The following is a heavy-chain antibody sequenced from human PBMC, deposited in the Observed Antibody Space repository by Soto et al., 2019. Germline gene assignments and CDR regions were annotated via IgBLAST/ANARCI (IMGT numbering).Heavy chain of an antibody. CDR1: GFTFSSYA. V-gene: IGHV3-23*01. Sequence: GGSLRLSCAASGFTFSSYAMSWVRQAPGKGLEWVSAISGSGGSTYYADSVKGRFTISRDNSKNTLYLQMNSQRAEDTDGDNCAKGNYDFRSGYYNYWGQGTLVTVSS. CDR2: ISGSGGST. J-gene: IGHJ4*02. D-gene: IGHD3-3*01. CDR3: AKGNYDFRSGYYNY.